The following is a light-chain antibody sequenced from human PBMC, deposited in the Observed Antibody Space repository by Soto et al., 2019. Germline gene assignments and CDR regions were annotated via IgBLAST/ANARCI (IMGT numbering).Light chain of an antibody. V-gene: IGLV2-14*01. Sequence: QSVLTQPASVSGPPGQSITISCTGTSRDVGAYNFVSWYQQYPGKAPKLMIYEVRNRPSGVSNRFSGSKSGNTASLTISGLQSEDEADYYCSSYTTSSTPLYVFGTGTKVTVL. CDR3: SSYTTSSTPLYV. CDR1: SRDVGAYNF. CDR2: EVR. J-gene: IGLJ1*01.